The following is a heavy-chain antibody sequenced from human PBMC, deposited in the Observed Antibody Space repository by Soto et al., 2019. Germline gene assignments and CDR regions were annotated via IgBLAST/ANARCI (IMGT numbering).Heavy chain of an antibody. D-gene: IGHD6-25*01. V-gene: IGHV3-9*01. Sequence: VQLVESGGGLVQPGGSLRLSCAASGFNFDGYAMHWVRQAPGKGLEWVSGIDWNGGTTGYADSVQGRFTISRDNGKKSLFLEMKNPGAGEPALYCCEKLPFSWVAAGIDVWGQGTTVIASS. CDR2: IDWNGGTT. CDR3: EKLPFSWVAAGIDV. CDR1: GFNFDGYA. J-gene: IGHJ6*02.